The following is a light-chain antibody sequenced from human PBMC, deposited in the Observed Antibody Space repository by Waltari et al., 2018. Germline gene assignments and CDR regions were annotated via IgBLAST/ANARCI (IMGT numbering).Light chain of an antibody. CDR3: SSYTSSSTGI. CDR2: EVS. Sequence: QSALTQPASVSGSPGQSITISCTGTSSDIGGYNFVSWYQQHPGKVPKLLIYEVSNRPSGVAYRFLGSKSGNTASLTISGLQAEDEADYYCSSYTSSSTGIFGGGTKLTVL. CDR1: SSDIGGYNF. J-gene: IGLJ2*01. V-gene: IGLV2-14*01.